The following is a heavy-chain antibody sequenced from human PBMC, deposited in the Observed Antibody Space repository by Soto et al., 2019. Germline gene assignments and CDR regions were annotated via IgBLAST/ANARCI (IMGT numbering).Heavy chain of an antibody. CDR1: GGSISSYY. V-gene: IGHV4-59*01. CDR3: ARDRDGVDWFGY. CDR2: IYYSGST. D-gene: IGHD2-8*01. Sequence: SETLSLTCTVSGGSISSYYWSWIRQPPGKGLEWIGYIYYSGSTNYNPSLESRVTMSVDTSKNQFSLNLSSVTAADTAVYYCARDRDGVDWFGYWGQGTLVTVS. J-gene: IGHJ4*02.